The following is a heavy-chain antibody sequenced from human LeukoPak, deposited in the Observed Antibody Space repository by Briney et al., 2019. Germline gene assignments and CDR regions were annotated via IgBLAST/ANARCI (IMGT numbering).Heavy chain of an antibody. Sequence: PGGSLRLSCAASGFTFISIWLTWVRQAPGGGREWVANIKQDGSEKYYVDSVKGRFTISRDNAKNSLYLQMNSLRAEDTAVYYCAREELPQWLVPRESNYFDYWGQGTLVTVSS. CDR1: GFTFISIW. CDR2: IKQDGSEK. D-gene: IGHD6-19*01. V-gene: IGHV3-7*01. CDR3: AREELPQWLVPRESNYFDY. J-gene: IGHJ4*02.